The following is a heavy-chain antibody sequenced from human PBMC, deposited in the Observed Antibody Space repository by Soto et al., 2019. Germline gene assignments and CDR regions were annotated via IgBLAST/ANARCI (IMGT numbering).Heavy chain of an antibody. CDR2: VSYDGSNK. CDR3: AKDAYYYDRSGYYTYDH. J-gene: IGHJ4*02. Sequence: GGSLRLSCAASGFTFSSYGVHWVRQAPGKGLEWVASVSYDGSNKHYADSVKGRFTISRDNSRNTLDLQMNSLRAEDTAVYYCAKDAYYYDRSGYYTYDHWGQGTQVTVSS. V-gene: IGHV3-30*18. D-gene: IGHD3-22*01. CDR1: GFTFSSYG.